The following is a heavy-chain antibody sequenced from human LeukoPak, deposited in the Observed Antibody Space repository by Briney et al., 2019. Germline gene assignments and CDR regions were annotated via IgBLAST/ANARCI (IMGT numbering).Heavy chain of an antibody. CDR2: IRYDGSNK. CDR1: GFTFSSYG. V-gene: IGHV3-30*02. Sequence: PGGSLRLSCAASGFTFSSYGMHWVRQAPGKGLEWVAFIRYDGSNKYYADSVKGQFTISRDNSKNTLYLQMNSLRAEDTAVYYCAKAPPHSSGWYVFDYWGQGTLVTVSS. CDR3: AKAPPHSSGWYVFDY. J-gene: IGHJ4*02. D-gene: IGHD6-19*01.